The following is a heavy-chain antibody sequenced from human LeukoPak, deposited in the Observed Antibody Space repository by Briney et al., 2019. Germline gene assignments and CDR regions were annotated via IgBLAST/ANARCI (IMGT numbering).Heavy chain of an antibody. CDR1: GGSISSYY. Sequence: EPSETLSLTCTVSGGSISSYYWSWIRQPPGKGLEWIGYIYYSGSTNYNPSLKSRVTISVDTSKNQFSLKLSSVTAADTAVYYCARQLLDYDFWSGYYREGYYYYGMDVWGQGTTVTVSS. CDR3: ARQLLDYDFWSGYYREGYYYYGMDV. J-gene: IGHJ6*02. D-gene: IGHD3-3*01. V-gene: IGHV4-59*08. CDR2: IYYSGST.